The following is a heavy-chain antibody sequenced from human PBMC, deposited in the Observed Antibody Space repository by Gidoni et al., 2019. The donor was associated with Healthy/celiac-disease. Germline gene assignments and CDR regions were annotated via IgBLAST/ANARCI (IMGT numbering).Heavy chain of an antibody. CDR1: GGSISSGGYY. D-gene: IGHD3-22*01. Sequence: QVQLQESGPGLVQPSQTLSLTCTVSGGSISSGGYYWSWIRQHPGKGLEWIGYIYYSGSTYYNPSLKSRVTISVDTSKNQFSLKLSSVTAADTAVYYCARVGYYDSSGYYYDGLYFDYWGQGTLVTVSS. V-gene: IGHV4-31*03. CDR3: ARVGYYDSSGYYYDGLYFDY. J-gene: IGHJ4*02. CDR2: IYYSGST.